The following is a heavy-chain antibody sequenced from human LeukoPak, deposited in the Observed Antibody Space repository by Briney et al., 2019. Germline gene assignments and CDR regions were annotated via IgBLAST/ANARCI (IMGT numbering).Heavy chain of an antibody. CDR3: ARGSSDVYWYLDV. D-gene: IGHD6-19*01. CDR1: GDSDSAFY. Sequence: SETLSLTCTVSGDSDSAFYWSWVRQSPGTGLEWIGFIHYPASTAYNPSLKSRVTISLETSRNQLSLMLTSLTPADTAMYYCARGSSDVYWYLDVWGRGTLVTVSS. CDR2: IHYPAST. V-gene: IGHV4-59*02. J-gene: IGHJ2*01.